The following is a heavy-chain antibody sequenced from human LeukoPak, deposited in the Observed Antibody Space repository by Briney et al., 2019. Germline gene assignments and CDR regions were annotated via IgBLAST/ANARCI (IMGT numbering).Heavy chain of an antibody. CDR3: ARRSGVAVAGAFDY. CDR2: IRYDGSNK. V-gene: IGHV3-30*02. CDR1: GFTFSSYG. J-gene: IGHJ4*02. Sequence: GGSLRLSCAASGFTFSSYGMHWVRQAPGKGLEWVAFIRYDGSNKYYADSVKGRFTISRDNSKNTLYLQMNSLRAEDTAVYFCARRSGVAVAGAFDYWGQGTLVTVSS. D-gene: IGHD6-19*01.